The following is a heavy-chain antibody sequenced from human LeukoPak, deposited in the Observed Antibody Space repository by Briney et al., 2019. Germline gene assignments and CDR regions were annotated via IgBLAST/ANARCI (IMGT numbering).Heavy chain of an antibody. CDR1: GFTFSTYA. CDR2: ISDSVSST. Sequence: GGSLRLSCAASGFTFSTYAMSWVRQAPGQGLEWVSAISDSVSSTYYADSVKGRFTISRDNSKNTLYLQMTSLRAEDAAVYYCAKAYNYGSGSYYSFFDNWGQGTLVTVSS. V-gene: IGHV3-23*01. D-gene: IGHD3-10*01. J-gene: IGHJ4*02. CDR3: AKAYNYGSGSYYSFFDN.